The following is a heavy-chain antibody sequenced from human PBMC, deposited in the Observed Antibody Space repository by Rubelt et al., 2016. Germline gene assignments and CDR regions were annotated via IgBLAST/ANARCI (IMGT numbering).Heavy chain of an antibody. V-gene: IGHV3-7*03. CDR3: AKKLVYHGVYPFDS. Sequence: GGSLRLSCAASGITFSSNWMSWVRQAPGKGLVWVANIKQDGSEKYYVDSVKGRFTISRDNVNNSLYLQMNSLRDEDTALYYCAKKLVYHGVYPFDSWGQGTLVTVSS. CDR1: GITFSSNW. J-gene: IGHJ4*02. D-gene: IGHD2-2*02. CDR2: IKQDGSEK.